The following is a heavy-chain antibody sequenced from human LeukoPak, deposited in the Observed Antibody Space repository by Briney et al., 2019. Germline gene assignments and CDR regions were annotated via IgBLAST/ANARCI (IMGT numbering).Heavy chain of an antibody. D-gene: IGHD4-17*01. CDR1: GFTVSSNY. J-gene: IGHJ4*02. Sequence: GGSLRLSCAASGFTVSSNYMSWVRQAPGKGLEWVSIIYSGGSTFYADSVKGRFTISRDNSKNTLYLQMNSLRAEDTAVYYCAKDRYGDPFPYYFDYWGQGTLVTVSS. CDR3: AKDRYGDPFPYYFDY. CDR2: IYSGGST. V-gene: IGHV3-53*01.